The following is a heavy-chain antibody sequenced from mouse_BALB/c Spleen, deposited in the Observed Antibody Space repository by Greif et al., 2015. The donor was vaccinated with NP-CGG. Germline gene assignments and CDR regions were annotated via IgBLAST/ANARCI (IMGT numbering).Heavy chain of an antibody. CDR3: ARRYDGYYFDY. D-gene: IGHD2-14*01. Sequence: VQLQQSGPGLVKPSQSLSLTCTVTGYSITSDYAWNWIRQFPGNKLEWMGYISYSGSTSYNPSLKSRISITRDTSKNQFFLQLNSVTTEDTATYYCARRYDGYYFDYWGQGTTLTVSS. CDR2: ISYSGST. CDR1: GYSITSDYA. J-gene: IGHJ2*01. V-gene: IGHV3-2*02.